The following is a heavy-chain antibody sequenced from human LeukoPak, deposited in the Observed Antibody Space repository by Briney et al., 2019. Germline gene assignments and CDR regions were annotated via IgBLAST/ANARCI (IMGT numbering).Heavy chain of an antibody. CDR1: GYSFSSYW. V-gene: IGHV5-51*01. D-gene: IGHD3-9*01. CDR3: ARQILTGYPRDAFDI. Sequence: GESLKISCKGSGYSFSSYWLGWVRQMPGKGLEWMGIIYPGDSDTTYSPSFQGQVTISADKSISTAYLQWSSLKASDTAMYYCARQILTGYPRDAFDIWGQGTMVTVSS. CDR2: IYPGDSDT. J-gene: IGHJ3*02.